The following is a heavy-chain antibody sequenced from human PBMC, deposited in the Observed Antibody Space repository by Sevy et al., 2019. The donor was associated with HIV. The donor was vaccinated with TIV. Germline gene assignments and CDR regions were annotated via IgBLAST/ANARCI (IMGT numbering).Heavy chain of an antibody. D-gene: IGHD2-2*02. CDR2: ISYDGSNK. CDR3: ARDCSSTSCYIYGMDV. J-gene: IGHJ6*02. Sequence: GGSLRLPCAASGFTFSSYAMHWVRQAPGKGLEWVAVISYDGSNKYYADSVKGRFTISRDNSKNTLYLQMNSLRAEDTAVYYCARDCSSTSCYIYGMDVWGQGTTVTVSS. CDR1: GFTFSSYA. V-gene: IGHV3-30*04.